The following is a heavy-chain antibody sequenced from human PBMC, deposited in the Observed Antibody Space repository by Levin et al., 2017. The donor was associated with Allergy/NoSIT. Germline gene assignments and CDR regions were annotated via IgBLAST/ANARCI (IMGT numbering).Heavy chain of an antibody. CDR1: GGSFNIYF. CDR3: YCWVPAEVADY. J-gene: IGHJ4*02. D-gene: IGHD2-2*01. Sequence: SETLSLTCGVSGGSFNIYFCGWIRQPTGKGLEWIGDIRQTGGTEYYPALKSRVTISVDTSRNQFQFSLKLTSVTAADTALYYCYCWVPAEVADYWGQGTLVTVSS. CDR2: IRQTGGT. V-gene: IGHV4-34*01.